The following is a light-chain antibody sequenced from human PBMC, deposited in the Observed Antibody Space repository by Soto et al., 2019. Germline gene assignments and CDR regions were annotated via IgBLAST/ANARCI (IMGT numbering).Light chain of an antibody. V-gene: IGLV1-40*01. Sequence: QSVLTQPPSVSGAPGLRVTISCTGSSSNIGAGYDVHWYQQLPGTAPKLLIYGNNNRPSGVPDRFSGSKSGTSASLAITGLQAEDEADYYCQSYDSSLSGYVVFGGGTKLTVL. CDR3: QSYDSSLSGYVV. CDR2: GNN. CDR1: SSNIGAGYD. J-gene: IGLJ2*01.